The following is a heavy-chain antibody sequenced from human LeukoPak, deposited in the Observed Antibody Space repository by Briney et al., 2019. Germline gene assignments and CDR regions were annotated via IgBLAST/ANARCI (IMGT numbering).Heavy chain of an antibody. CDR2: IIPIFGTA. CDR1: GGTFSSYA. Sequence: GASVKVSCKASGGTFSSYAISWVRQAPGQGLEWMGGIIPIFGTANYAQEFQGRVTITADKSTSTAYMELSSLRSEDTAVYYCARVPQYYDFWSGPGGYMDVWGKGTTVTVSS. D-gene: IGHD3-3*01. J-gene: IGHJ6*03. V-gene: IGHV1-69*06. CDR3: ARVPQYYDFWSGPGGYMDV.